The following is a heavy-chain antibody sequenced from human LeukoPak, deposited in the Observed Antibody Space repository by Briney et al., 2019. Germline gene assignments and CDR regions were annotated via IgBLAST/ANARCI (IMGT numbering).Heavy chain of an antibody. D-gene: IGHD5-12*01. CDR1: GFTFSTYA. CDR3: AKGSSNSGYTFLDF. V-gene: IGHV3-23*01. CDR2: ISYSGGNT. Sequence: GGSLRLSCAAPGFTFSTYAMSWVRQAPGKGLEWVSAISYSGGNTYYADSGKGRFTISRDNSKNTLYLQMNSLRAEDTAVYYCAKGSSNSGYTFLDFWGQGTLVTVSS. J-gene: IGHJ4*02.